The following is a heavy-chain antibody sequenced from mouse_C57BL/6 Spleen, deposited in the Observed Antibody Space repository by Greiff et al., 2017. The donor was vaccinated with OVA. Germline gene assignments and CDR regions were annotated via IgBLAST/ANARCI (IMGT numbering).Heavy chain of an antibody. V-gene: IGHV1-22*01. D-gene: IGHD1-1*01. J-gene: IGHJ3*01. CDR3: ARREDYYGSRYDWFAY. CDR2: INPNNGGT. Sequence: VQLQQSGPELVKPGASVKMSCKASGYTFTDYNMHWVKQSHGKSLEWIGYINPNNGGTSYNQKFKGKATLTVNKSSSTAYMELRSLTSEDSAVYYCARREDYYGSRYDWFAYWGQGTLVTVSA. CDR1: GYTFTDYN.